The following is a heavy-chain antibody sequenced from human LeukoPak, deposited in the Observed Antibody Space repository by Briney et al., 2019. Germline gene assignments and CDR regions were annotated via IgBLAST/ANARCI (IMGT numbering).Heavy chain of an antibody. CDR2: ISWNSGSI. CDR1: GFTFDDYA. Sequence: PGGSLRLSCAASGFTFDDYAMHWVRQAPGKGLEWVSGISWNSGSIGYADSVKGRFTISRDNAKNSLYLQMNSLRAEDTAVYYCARSSAPRDYGDSYGMDVWGQGTTVTVSS. J-gene: IGHJ6*02. CDR3: ARSSAPRDYGDSYGMDV. D-gene: IGHD4-17*01. V-gene: IGHV3-9*01.